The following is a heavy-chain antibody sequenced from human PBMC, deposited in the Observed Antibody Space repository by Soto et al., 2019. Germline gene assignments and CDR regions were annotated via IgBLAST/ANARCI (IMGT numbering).Heavy chain of an antibody. CDR3: ARGKRDDRRELPPYYFDY. J-gene: IGHJ4*02. D-gene: IGHD3-22*01. Sequence: SETLSLTCTVSGGSIISYYWSWSRQPPGKGLEWIGYIYYSGSTNYNPSLKSRVTISVDTSKNQFSLKLSSVTAADTAVYYCARGKRDDRRELPPYYFDYWGQGTLVTVSS. CDR2: IYYSGST. CDR1: GGSIISYY. V-gene: IGHV4-59*01.